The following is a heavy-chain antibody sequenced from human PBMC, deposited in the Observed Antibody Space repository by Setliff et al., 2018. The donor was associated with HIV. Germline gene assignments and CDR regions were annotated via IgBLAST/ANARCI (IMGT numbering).Heavy chain of an antibody. Sequence: PSETLSLTCTVSGASIGSQYWSWIRKPPGKGLEWIGYISYSGSTNYNPSLESRVAMSVDTSKQQFSLEVSSVTAADTAVYYCARTRGYSYGTLAGFDYWGRGSLVTVSS. V-gene: IGHV4-59*11. D-gene: IGHD5-18*01. CDR1: GASIGSQY. CDR2: ISYSGST. CDR3: ARTRGYSYGTLAGFDY. J-gene: IGHJ4*01.